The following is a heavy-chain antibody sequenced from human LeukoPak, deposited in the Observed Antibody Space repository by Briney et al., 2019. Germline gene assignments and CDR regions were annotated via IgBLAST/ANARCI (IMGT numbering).Heavy chain of an antibody. V-gene: IGHV5-51*01. CDR3: ARHRLGPAAMPSDY. Sequence: GESLKISCKGSGYSFSYHWIGWVRQMPGKGLGWMGIIYPGDSDTRYSPSFQGQVTISADKSISTAYLQWSSLKASDTAMYYCARHRLGPAAMPSDYWGREPWSPSPQ. J-gene: IGHJ4*02. D-gene: IGHD2-2*01. CDR2: IYPGDSDT. CDR1: GYSFSYHW.